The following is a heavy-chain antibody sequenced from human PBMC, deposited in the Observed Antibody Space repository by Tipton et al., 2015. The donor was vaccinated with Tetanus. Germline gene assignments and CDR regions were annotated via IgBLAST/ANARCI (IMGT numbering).Heavy chain of an antibody. D-gene: IGHD4-17*01. CDR1: GFTFHEYA. CDR2: ISGNGGSK. V-gene: IGHV3-9*01. J-gene: IGHJ4*02. Sequence: SLRLSCAASGFTFHEYAIHWVRQVTGKGLEWVSAISGNGGSKVYADSVKGRFTISRDNSRNTLYLQMSSLRVEDTAVYYCTRTISNDYVAAWGQGTLVTVSS. CDR3: TRTISNDYVAA.